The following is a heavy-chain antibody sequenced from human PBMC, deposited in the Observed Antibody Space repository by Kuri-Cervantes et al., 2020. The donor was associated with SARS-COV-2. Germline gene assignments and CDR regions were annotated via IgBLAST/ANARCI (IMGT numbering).Heavy chain of an antibody. Sequence: LRPSCAVSGSSISSGYYWGCVRQPPGKGLEWIGYIYYSGSTYYNPSLKSRVTISVDTSKNHFSLKLSSVTAADTAVYYCARGIVVVTAAANWFDHWGQGTLVTVSS. J-gene: IGHJ5*02. D-gene: IGHD2-2*01. CDR1: GSSISSGYY. V-gene: IGHV4-30-4*08. CDR2: IYYSGST. CDR3: ARGIVVVTAAANWFDH.